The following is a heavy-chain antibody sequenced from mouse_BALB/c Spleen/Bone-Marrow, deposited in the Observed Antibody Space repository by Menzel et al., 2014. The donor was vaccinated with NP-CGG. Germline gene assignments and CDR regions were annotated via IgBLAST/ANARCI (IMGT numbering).Heavy chain of an antibody. D-gene: IGHD4-1*01. Sequence: DVQLVESGGDLVKPGGSLKLSCAASGFTFSSYGMSWVRPTPDKRLEWVATINSGGVNTYYIDSVKGRFTISRDNAKNTLYLQMSSLKSEDTAMYHCARRGNWDGRAAMDYWGQGTSVTVSS. CDR2: INSGGVNT. CDR1: GFTFSSYG. V-gene: IGHV5-6*02. J-gene: IGHJ4*01. CDR3: ARRGNWDGRAAMDY.